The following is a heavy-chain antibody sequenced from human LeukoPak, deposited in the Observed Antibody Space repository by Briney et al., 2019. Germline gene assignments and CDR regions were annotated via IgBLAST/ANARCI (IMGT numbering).Heavy chain of an antibody. CDR1: GYTFTSYG. V-gene: IGHV1-18*04. CDR3: ARVVVVPAASSFDY. Sequence: ASVKVSCKASGYTFTSYGISWVRQAPGQGLEWMGWISAYNGNTNYAQKLQGRVTMTTDTSTSTPYMELRSLRSDDTAVYYCARVVVVPAASSFDYWGQGTLVTVSS. CDR2: ISAYNGNT. D-gene: IGHD2-2*01. J-gene: IGHJ4*02.